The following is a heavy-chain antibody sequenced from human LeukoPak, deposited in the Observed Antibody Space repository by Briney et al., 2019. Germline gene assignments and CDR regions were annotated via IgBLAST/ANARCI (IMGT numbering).Heavy chain of an antibody. CDR3: AKDSSSWSPDAFDI. D-gene: IGHD6-13*01. CDR1: GYTFTGYY. CDR2: INPNSGGT. Sequence: GASVKVSCKASGYTFTGYYMHWVRQAPGQGLEWMGWINPNSGGTNYAQKFQGRVTMTRDTSISTAYMELSRLRSDDTAVYYCAKDSSSWSPDAFDIWGQGTMVTVSS. J-gene: IGHJ3*02. V-gene: IGHV1-2*02.